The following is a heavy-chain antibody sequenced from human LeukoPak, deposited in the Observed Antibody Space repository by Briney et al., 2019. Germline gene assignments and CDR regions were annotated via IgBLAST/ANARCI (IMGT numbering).Heavy chain of an antibody. CDR2: IYTSGST. CDR3: ARGFVYDFHDAFDI. J-gene: IGHJ3*02. CDR1: GYSISSDYY. D-gene: IGHD3-3*01. Sequence: PSETLSLTCTVSGYSISSDYYWGWIRQPAGKGLEWIGRIYTSGSTNYNPSLESRVTMSVDTSKNQFSLKLSSVTAADTAVYYCARGFVYDFHDAFDIWGQGTMVTVSS. V-gene: IGHV4-4*07.